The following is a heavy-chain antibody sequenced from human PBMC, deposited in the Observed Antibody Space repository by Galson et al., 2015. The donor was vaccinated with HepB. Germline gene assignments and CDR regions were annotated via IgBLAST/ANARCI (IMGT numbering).Heavy chain of an antibody. V-gene: IGHV3-30*03. Sequence: SLRLSCAASGFTFTSWGMHWVRQAPGKGLEWVAVISYDGRNKYYAHSVKGRFTISRDDSKNTLYVDMNSLRVEDTAMYYCARHTATTSLDHWGQGTPVTVSS. CDR2: ISYDGRNK. D-gene: IGHD4-17*01. CDR1: GFTFTSWG. CDR3: ARHTATTSLDH. J-gene: IGHJ4*02.